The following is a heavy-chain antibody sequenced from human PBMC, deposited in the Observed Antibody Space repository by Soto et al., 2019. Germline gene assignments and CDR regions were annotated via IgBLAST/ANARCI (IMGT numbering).Heavy chain of an antibody. D-gene: IGHD1-26*01. V-gene: IGHV1-69*01. CDR1: GGTFSNSA. Sequence: QVQLVQSGAEVKKPGSSVMVSCKASGGTFSNSAISWVRQAPGQGLEWMGGIIPIFGTANYAQKFQGRLRITADEYTSTADKELSSLRSADTAVYYCARDRSVGLLVGGTPFDYWGQGTLVTVSS. CDR3: ARDRSVGLLVGGTPFDY. J-gene: IGHJ4*02. CDR2: IIPIFGTA.